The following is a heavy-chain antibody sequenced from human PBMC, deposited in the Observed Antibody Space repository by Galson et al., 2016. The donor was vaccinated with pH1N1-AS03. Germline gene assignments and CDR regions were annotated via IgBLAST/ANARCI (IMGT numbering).Heavy chain of an antibody. D-gene: IGHD6-25*01. CDR3: AKGGFGYSSGIDY. CDR2: ISGSGHTT. V-gene: IGHV3-23*01. CDR1: GFTFSDYY. J-gene: IGHJ4*02. Sequence: SLRLSCAASGFTFSDYYMSWIRQAPGKGLEWVSGISGSGHTTSYADSVRGRFTISRDNPKNTLYLQMISLRGEDTAVYYCAKGGFGYSSGIDYWGQGTLVTVSS.